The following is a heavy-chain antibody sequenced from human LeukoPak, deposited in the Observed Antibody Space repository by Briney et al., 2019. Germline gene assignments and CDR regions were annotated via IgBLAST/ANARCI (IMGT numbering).Heavy chain of an antibody. Sequence: GRSLRLSGAASGFTFSSYGMHWVRQAPGKGLEWVAVIWYDGSNKYYADSVKGRFTISRDNSKNTLCLQMNSLRAEDTAVYYCARGLRYFDWLQNYYFDYWGQGTLVTVSS. CDR1: GFTFSSYG. V-gene: IGHV3-33*01. J-gene: IGHJ4*02. CDR2: IWYDGSNK. D-gene: IGHD3-9*01. CDR3: ARGLRYFDWLQNYYFDY.